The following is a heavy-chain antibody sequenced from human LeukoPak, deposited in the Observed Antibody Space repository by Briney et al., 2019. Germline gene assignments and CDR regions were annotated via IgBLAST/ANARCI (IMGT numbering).Heavy chain of an antibody. CDR3: ATGYYYDSSGYN. CDR1: GFTFSSYG. Sequence: GRSVRLSCAASGFTFSSYGMHWVRQAPGKGLEWVAVIWYGGSNKYYADSVKGRFTISRDNSKNTLYLQMNSLKAEDTAVYYCATGYYYDSSGYNWGQGTLVTVSS. J-gene: IGHJ4*02. CDR2: IWYGGSNK. V-gene: IGHV3-33*08. D-gene: IGHD3-22*01.